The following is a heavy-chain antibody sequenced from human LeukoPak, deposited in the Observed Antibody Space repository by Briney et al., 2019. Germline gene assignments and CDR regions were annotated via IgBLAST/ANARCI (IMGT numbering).Heavy chain of an antibody. D-gene: IGHD2-2*01. CDR1: GGTFSSYA. J-gene: IGHJ3*02. V-gene: IGHV1-69*05. CDR3: ARVGRYCSSTSCPAGEAFDI. Sequence: GASVTVSCKASGGTFSSYAISWVRQAPGQGLEWMGGIIPIFGTANYAQKFQGRVTITTDESTSTAYMELSSLRSEDTAVYYCARVGRYCSSTSCPAGEAFDIWGQGTMVTVSS. CDR2: IIPIFGTA.